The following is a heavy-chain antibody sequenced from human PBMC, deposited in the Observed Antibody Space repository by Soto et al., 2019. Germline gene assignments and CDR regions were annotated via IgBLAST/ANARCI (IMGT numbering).Heavy chain of an antibody. D-gene: IGHD2-21*01. CDR2: INPSGGST. J-gene: IGHJ2*01. V-gene: IGHV1-46*01. CDR3: ARVGVVTPGFAYWYFDL. Sequence: ASVKVSCKASGYTFTSYYMHWVRQAPGQGLEWMGIINPSGGSTSYAQKFQGRVTMTRDTSTSTVYMELSSLRSEDTAVYYCARVGVVTPGFAYWYFDLWGRGTLVTVSS. CDR1: GYTFTSYY.